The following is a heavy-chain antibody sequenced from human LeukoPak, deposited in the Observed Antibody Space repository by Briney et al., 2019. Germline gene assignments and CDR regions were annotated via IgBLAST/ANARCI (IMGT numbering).Heavy chain of an antibody. CDR3: ARTTGSYELRTDY. Sequence: PSETLSLTCAVYGGSFSGYYWSWIRQPPGKGLEWIGEINHSGSTNYNPSLKSRVTISVDTSKNQFSLKLSSVTAADTAVYYCARTTGSYELRTDYWGQGTLVTVSS. D-gene: IGHD1-26*01. CDR2: INHSGST. J-gene: IGHJ4*02. V-gene: IGHV4-34*01. CDR1: GGSFSGYY.